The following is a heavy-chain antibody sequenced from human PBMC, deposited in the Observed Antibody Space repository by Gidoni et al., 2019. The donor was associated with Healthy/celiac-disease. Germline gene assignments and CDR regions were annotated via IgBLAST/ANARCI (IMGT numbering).Heavy chain of an antibody. CDR1: GFTFSSYS. J-gene: IGHJ4*02. D-gene: IGHD4-17*01. Sequence: EVQLVESGGGSVQPGGSLRLSCAASGFTFSSYSMNWARQAPGRGLAWVSYISSSSSTIYYADSVKGRFTISRDNAKNSLSLQMTSLRAEDTAVYYCARESAYGGWDYWGQGTLVTVSS. CDR3: ARESAYGGWDY. V-gene: IGHV3-48*01. CDR2: ISSSSSTI.